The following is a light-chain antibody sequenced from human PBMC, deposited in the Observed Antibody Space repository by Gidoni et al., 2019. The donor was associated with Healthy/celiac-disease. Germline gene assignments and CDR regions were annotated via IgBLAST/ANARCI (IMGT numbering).Light chain of an antibody. CDR3: QQSYSTLTWT. CDR1: QSISSY. CDR2: AAS. J-gene: IGKJ1*01. V-gene: IGKV1-39*01. Sequence: DIQMTQSPSSLPASVGDRVTITYQASQSISSYVNWYQQKPGKAPKLLIYAASSWQSVVPSRFSGSGSGTDFTITISSLQHEDFATYYCQQSYSTLTWTFGQGTKVEIK.